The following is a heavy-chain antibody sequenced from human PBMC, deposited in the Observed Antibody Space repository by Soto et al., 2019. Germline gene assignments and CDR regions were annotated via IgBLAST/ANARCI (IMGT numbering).Heavy chain of an antibody. V-gene: IGHV1-69*13. CDR1: GYTFTSYG. Sequence: SVKVSCKASGYTFTSYGINWVRQAPGQGLEWMGGIIPISGTTNYAQKFQGRVAITADESTDTVYMELSRLRSEDTAVYFCARVRCFNGLCHTADYGMDVWGQGTTVTVSS. J-gene: IGHJ6*02. D-gene: IGHD2-8*01. CDR2: IIPISGTT. CDR3: ARVRCFNGLCHTADYGMDV.